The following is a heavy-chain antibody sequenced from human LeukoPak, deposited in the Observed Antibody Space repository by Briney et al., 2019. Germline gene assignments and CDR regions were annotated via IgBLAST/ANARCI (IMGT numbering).Heavy chain of an antibody. CDR3: VKTGHIYYDSSGYNY. D-gene: IGHD3-22*01. Sequence: SETLSLTCTVSGGSISSYYWSWIRQPPGKGLEWIGYIYYSGSTNYNPSLKSRVTISVDTSKNQFSLKLSSVTAADTAVYYCVKTGHIYYDSSGYNYWGQGTLVTVSS. CDR2: IYYSGST. V-gene: IGHV4-59*01. J-gene: IGHJ4*02. CDR1: GGSISSYY.